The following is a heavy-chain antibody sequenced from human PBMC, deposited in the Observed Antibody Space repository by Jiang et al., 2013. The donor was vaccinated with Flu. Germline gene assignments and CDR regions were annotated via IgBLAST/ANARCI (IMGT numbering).Heavy chain of an antibody. Sequence: LLKPSETLSLTCTVSGGSFSSYYWSWIRQPPGKGLEWIGYIYYSGTTNYNPSLKSRATISVATSKSQFSLKLNSVTAADTAFYYCARGRRAVVLAATPEPFDYWGQGTLVTVSS. D-gene: IGHD2-15*01. CDR1: GGSFSSYY. J-gene: IGHJ4*02. CDR3: ARGRRAVVLAATPEPFDY. V-gene: IGHV4-59*01. CDR2: IYYSGTT.